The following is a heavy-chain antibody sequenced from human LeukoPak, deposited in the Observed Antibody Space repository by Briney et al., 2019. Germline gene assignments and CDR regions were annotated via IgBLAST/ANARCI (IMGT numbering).Heavy chain of an antibody. CDR2: INSDETST. D-gene: IGHD1-1*01. V-gene: IGHV3-74*01. Sequence: GGSLRVSCAASGFTFSSHWMHWVRQAPGKGLVWVSHINSDETSTTYADSVKGRFTISRDNAKNTLYLQMNSLRAEDTAVYHCARANFYALDIWGRGKIVTVSS. CDR3: ARANFYALDI. J-gene: IGHJ3*02. CDR1: GFTFSSHW.